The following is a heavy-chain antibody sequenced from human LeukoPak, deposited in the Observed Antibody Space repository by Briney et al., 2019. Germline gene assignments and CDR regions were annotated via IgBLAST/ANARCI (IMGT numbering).Heavy chain of an antibody. D-gene: IGHD4-17*01. V-gene: IGHV4-39*01. CDR2: FYDSGST. CDR3: ARLIDYGGYYFYYYMDV. CDR1: GGSISSRSYS. Sequence: SETLSLTCTVSGGSISSRSYSWGWIRQPPGKGLEWIGSFYDSGSTYYDPSLKSRVTISVDTSKNQFSLKLSSVTAADTAVYYCARLIDYGGYYFYYYMDVWGKGTTVTVSS. J-gene: IGHJ6*03.